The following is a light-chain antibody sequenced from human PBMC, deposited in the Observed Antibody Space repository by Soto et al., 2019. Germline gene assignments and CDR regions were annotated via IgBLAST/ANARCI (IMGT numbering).Light chain of an antibody. J-gene: IGKJ4*01. Sequence: DIQMTQSPSSVSASVGDRVTITCRASQGISNWLVWYQQKAGEAPKLLIYGASTLQSEVPSRFSGSGSGTEFSLTISSLPPEDFATYHCQQTSSFPRTFGGGTEVEI. V-gene: IGKV1-12*01. CDR3: QQTSSFPRT. CDR2: GAS. CDR1: QGISNW.